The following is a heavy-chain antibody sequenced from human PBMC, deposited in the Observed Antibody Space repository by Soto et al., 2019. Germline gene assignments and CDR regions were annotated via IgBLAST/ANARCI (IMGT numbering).Heavy chain of an antibody. D-gene: IGHD3-3*01. CDR1: GVTFISYA. CDR3: ARGRRRVVGVVIHYYYGMDV. V-gene: IGHV3-30-3*01. Sequence: GGFLRLSCAASGVTFISYAMHWVRQAPGKGLEWVAVISYDGSNKYYADSVKGRFTISRDNSKNTLYVQMNSLRAEDTAVYYCARGRRRVVGVVIHYYYGMDVWGQGTTVTVSS. CDR2: ISYDGSNK. J-gene: IGHJ6*02.